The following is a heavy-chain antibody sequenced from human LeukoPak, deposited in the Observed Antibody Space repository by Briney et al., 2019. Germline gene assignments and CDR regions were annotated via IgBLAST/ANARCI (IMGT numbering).Heavy chain of an antibody. Sequence: PSQTLSLTCTVSGGSISSCGYYWSWISQHPGKGLEWIGYIYYSGSTYYNPSLKSRVTISVDASKNQFSLKLSYVTVADTAVYYCARATPPDYGEYGGKYYFYYWGQGTLVTVSS. CDR1: GGSISSCGYY. CDR2: IYYSGST. D-gene: IGHD4-17*01. J-gene: IGHJ4*02. CDR3: ARATPPDYGEYGGKYYFYY. V-gene: IGHV4-31*03.